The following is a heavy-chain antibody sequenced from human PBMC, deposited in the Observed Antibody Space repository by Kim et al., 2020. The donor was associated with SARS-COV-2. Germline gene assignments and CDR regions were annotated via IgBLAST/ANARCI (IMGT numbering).Heavy chain of an antibody. V-gene: IGHV4-59*01. CDR3: ARGGGSSLDFDY. CDR1: GGSISSYY. Sequence: SETLSLTCTVSGGSISSYYWSWIRQPPRKGLEWIGYIYYSGSTNYNPSLKSRVTISVDTSKNQFSLKLSSVTAADTAVYYCARGGGSSLDFDYWGQGTLVTVSS. CDR2: IYYSGST. D-gene: IGHD6-6*01. J-gene: IGHJ4*02.